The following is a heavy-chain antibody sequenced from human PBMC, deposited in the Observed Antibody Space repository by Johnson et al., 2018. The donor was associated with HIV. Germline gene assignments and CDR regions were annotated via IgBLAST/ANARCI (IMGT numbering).Heavy chain of an antibody. Sequence: QVQLVESGGGLVKPGGSLRLSCAASGFTFSDYYMSWIRQAPGKGLEWVSYISESGTTIYYADSVKGRFTISRDNAKNSLYLQMNSLRSDDTAVYFCARDQAYRSSWAFSFDIWGQGTMVIVSS. J-gene: IGHJ3*02. D-gene: IGHD6-13*01. CDR1: GFTFSDYY. V-gene: IGHV3-11*04. CDR2: ISESGTTI. CDR3: ARDQAYRSSWAFSFDI.